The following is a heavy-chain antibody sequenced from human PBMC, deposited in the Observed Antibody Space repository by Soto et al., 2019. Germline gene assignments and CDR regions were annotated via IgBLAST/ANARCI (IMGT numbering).Heavy chain of an antibody. V-gene: IGHV1-69*12. CDR2: IIPIFGTA. D-gene: IGHD2-15*01. J-gene: IGHJ6*02. CDR3: ARGTPVVVVAAKKYGMDV. Sequence: QVQLVQSGAEVKKPGSSVKVSCKASGGTFSSYAISWVRQAPGQGLEWMGGIIPIFGTANYAQKFQGRVTITADESTSTAYMELSSLRSEDTAVYYCARGTPVVVVAAKKYGMDVWGQGTTVTVSS. CDR1: GGTFSSYA.